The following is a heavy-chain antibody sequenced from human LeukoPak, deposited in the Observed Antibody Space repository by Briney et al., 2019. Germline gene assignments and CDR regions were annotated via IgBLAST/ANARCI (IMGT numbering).Heavy chain of an antibody. CDR1: GYSFTSYW. V-gene: IGHV5-51*01. J-gene: IGHJ4*02. CDR3: ARHSVEVWADY. D-gene: IGHD5-24*01. CDR2: IYPGDSDT. Sequence: GESLKISCKGSGYSFTSYWIGWVRQLPGKGLEWMGIIYPGDSDTRYSPSFQGQVTISADKSISTAYLQRSSLKASDTAMYYCARHSVEVWADYWGQGTLVTVSS.